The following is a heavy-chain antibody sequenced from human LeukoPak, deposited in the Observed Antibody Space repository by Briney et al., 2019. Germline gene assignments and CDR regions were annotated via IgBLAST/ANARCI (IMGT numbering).Heavy chain of an antibody. J-gene: IGHJ4*02. Sequence: GGSLRLSCAASGFTFSYYDMSWVRQAPGKGLEWVASITLSGGSTFYADSVKGRFTISRDNSKNTLYLQMNSLRAEDTAVYYCARGYRGSYYFYYFDYWGQGTLVTVSS. CDR1: GFTFSYYD. CDR2: ITLSGGST. CDR3: ARGYRGSYYFYYFDY. V-gene: IGHV3-23*01. D-gene: IGHD1-26*01.